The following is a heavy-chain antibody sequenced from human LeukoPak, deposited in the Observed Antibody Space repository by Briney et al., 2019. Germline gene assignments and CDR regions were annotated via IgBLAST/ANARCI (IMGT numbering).Heavy chain of an antibody. CDR1: GGSIISGY. J-gene: IGHJ3*01. Sequence: SETLSLTCTISGGSIISGYYFGGWIRQPAGKGLEWIGRIYTSGGTNYNPSLKSRVTISLDTSKNQCSLKLTSVTAADTAVYYCGGRTTWSARGGQPTMVTVSS. V-gene: IGHV4-61*02. D-gene: IGHD2/OR15-2a*01. CDR2: IYTSGGT. CDR3: GGRTTWSAR.